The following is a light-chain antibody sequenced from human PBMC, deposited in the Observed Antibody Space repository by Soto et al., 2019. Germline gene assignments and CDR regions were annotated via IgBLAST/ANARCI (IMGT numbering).Light chain of an antibody. Sequence: DIHMTQSPSSLSASVGYRFTITCQASHDIRNHLNWYQKKPGKAPNLLIYDSSNLEPGVPSRLSGSGSGTDLTITISSMQNEDFETYYCHQANSFPLTFGGGTKVDIK. CDR3: HQANSFPLT. J-gene: IGKJ4*01. V-gene: IGKV1-33*01. CDR2: DSS. CDR1: HDIRNH.